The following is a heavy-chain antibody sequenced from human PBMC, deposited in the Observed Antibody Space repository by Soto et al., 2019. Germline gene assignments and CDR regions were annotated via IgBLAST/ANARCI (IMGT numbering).Heavy chain of an antibody. J-gene: IGHJ3*02. CDR3: ASGLSYRYAFDI. D-gene: IGHD3-16*02. V-gene: IGHV4-34*01. CDR1: GGSFSGYY. CDR2: INHSGST. Sequence: PSETLSLTCAVYGGSFSGYYWSWIRQPPGKGLEWIGEINHSGSTNYNPSLKSRVTISVDTSKNQFSLKLSSVTTADTAVYYCASGLSYRYAFDIWGQGTMVTV.